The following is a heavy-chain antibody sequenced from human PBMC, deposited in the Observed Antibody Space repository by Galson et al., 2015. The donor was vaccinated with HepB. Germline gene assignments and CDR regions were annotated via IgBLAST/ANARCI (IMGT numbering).Heavy chain of an antibody. J-gene: IGHJ4*02. Sequence: LTCTVSGGSISSSYSYWGWIRQSPGKGLEWIGSMYFSGTTYYNPSLRSRVTISVDTSKNQFSLKLSSVTAADTAVYFCVRLGDSNGYYIYFSDYWGQGTLVTVSS. CDR1: GGSISSSYSY. D-gene: IGHD3-22*01. CDR3: VRLGDSNGYYIYFSDY. CDR2: MYFSGTT. V-gene: IGHV4-39*01.